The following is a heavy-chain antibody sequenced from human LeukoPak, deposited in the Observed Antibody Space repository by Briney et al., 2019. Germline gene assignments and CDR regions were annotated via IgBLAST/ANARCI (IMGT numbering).Heavy chain of an antibody. J-gene: IGHJ3*02. V-gene: IGHV1-2*02. CDR2: INPNSGGT. Sequence: ASVKVSCKASGYTFTGYYIHWVRQAPGQGLEWMGWINPNSGGTNYAQKFQGRVTMTRDTSISTAYMELSRLRSDDTAVYYCARDNDDCSSTSCYIDAFDIWGQGTMVTVSS. D-gene: IGHD2-2*01. CDR3: ARDNDDCSSTSCYIDAFDI. CDR1: GYTFTGYY.